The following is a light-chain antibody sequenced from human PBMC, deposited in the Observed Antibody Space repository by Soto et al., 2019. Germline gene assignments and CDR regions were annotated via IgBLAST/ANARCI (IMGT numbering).Light chain of an antibody. Sequence: QSALTQPASVSGSPGQSITISCTGTSSDVGGYSYVSWYQQHPGKAPKLMIYDISNRPSGVSNRFSGSKSGNTASLTISGLQPEDEADYYCRSYTSSSTYVFGTGTKLTVL. J-gene: IGLJ1*01. CDR1: SSDVGGYSY. V-gene: IGLV2-14*01. CDR3: RSYTSSSTYV. CDR2: DIS.